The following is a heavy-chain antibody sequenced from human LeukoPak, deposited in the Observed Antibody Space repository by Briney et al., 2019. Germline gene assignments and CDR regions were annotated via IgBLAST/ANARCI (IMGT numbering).Heavy chain of an antibody. Sequence: GGSLRLSCAASGFTFSSYGMSWVRQAPGKGLEWVSSISSSSSYIYYADSVKGRLTISRDNAKNSLYLQMNSLRAEDTAVYYCARPVVVTVRGAFDIWGQGTMVTVSS. D-gene: IGHD2-21*02. V-gene: IGHV3-21*01. CDR1: GFTFSSYG. CDR2: ISSSSSYI. J-gene: IGHJ3*02. CDR3: ARPVVVTVRGAFDI.